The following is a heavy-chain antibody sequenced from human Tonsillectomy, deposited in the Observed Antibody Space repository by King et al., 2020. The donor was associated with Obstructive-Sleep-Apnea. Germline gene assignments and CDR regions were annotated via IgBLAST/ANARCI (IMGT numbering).Heavy chain of an antibody. CDR1: GFTFSSYD. CDR3: ARVLRGSPLLDAFDI. J-gene: IGHJ3*02. D-gene: IGHD1-26*01. Sequence: VQLVESGGGLVQPGGSLRLSCAASGFTFSSYDMHWVRQATGKGLEWVSAIGTAGDTYYPGSVKGRFTSSRKNAKNTLYLQRNSLRAGDTAVYCGARVLRGSPLLDAFDIWGQGTMVTVSS. V-gene: IGHV3-13*04. CDR2: IGTAGDT.